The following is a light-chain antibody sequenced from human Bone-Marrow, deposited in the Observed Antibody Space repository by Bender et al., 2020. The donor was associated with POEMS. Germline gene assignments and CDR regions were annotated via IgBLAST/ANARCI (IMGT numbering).Light chain of an antibody. CDR3: QSVDTSATYRI. CDR1: ELANQY. V-gene: IGLV3-25*03. Sequence: SYELTQPPLVSVSPGQTARITCSGDELANQYGYWYQQKAGQAPVVVIYKDTERPSGIPERFSGSISGTMATLTISGVQAEDEADYYCQSVDTSATYRIFGGGTKLTVL. J-gene: IGLJ2*01. CDR2: KDT.